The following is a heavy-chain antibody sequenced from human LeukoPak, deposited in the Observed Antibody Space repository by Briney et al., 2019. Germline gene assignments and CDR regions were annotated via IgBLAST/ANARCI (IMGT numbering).Heavy chain of an antibody. CDR1: GYTFTNYY. V-gene: IGHV1-46*03. Sequence: ASVKVSCKASGYTFTNYYIHWVRQAPGQGLECMGIINPSRSSTTYAQKFQGRVTMTRDTSTSTVYMELNSLRSEDTAVYYCAQGTRELLDWGQGTMVTVSS. CDR3: AQGTRELLD. J-gene: IGHJ3*01. D-gene: IGHD1-26*01. CDR2: INPSRSST.